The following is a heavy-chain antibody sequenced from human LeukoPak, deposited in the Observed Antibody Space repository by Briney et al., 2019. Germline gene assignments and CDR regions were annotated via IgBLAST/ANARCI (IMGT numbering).Heavy chain of an antibody. J-gene: IGHJ3*02. V-gene: IGHV1-69*06. D-gene: IGHD6-19*01. CDR1: GYTFTGYY. CDR2: IIPIFGTA. Sequence: ASVKVSCKASGYTFTGYYMHWVRQAPGQGLEWMGGIIPIFGTANYAQKFQGRVTITADKSTSTAYMELSSLRSEDTAVYYCAFSSGWSNGAFDIWGQGTMVTVSS. CDR3: AFSSGWSNGAFDI.